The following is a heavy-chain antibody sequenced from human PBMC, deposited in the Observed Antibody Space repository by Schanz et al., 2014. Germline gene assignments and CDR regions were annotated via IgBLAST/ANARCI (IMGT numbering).Heavy chain of an antibody. D-gene: IGHD6-13*01. J-gene: IGHJ6*02. CDR2: IIPILGIA. Sequence: QVQLVQSEAEVKKPGSSVKVSCKASGGTFSSYTISWVRQAPGQGLEWMGRIIPILGIANYAQKFQGRVTMTTDTSTSTSYMELTSLRFDDTAVYYCATDHIAAAGSQYFYYYGMGVWGQGTTVTVSS. CDR3: ATDHIAAAGSQYFYYYGMGV. V-gene: IGHV1-69*08. CDR1: GGTFSSYT.